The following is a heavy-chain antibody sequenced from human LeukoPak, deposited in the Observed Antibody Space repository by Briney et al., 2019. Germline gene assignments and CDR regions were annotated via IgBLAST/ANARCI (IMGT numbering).Heavy chain of an antibody. CDR1: GYTFTGYY. Sequence: AASVKVSCKASGYTFTGYYMHWVRQAPGQGLEWMGWINPNSGGTNYAQKFQGRVTMTRDTSISTAYMELSRLRSDDTAVYYCARAKRITMVRGVMSWFDPWGQGTLVTVSS. V-gene: IGHV1-2*02. J-gene: IGHJ5*02. CDR2: INPNSGGT. CDR3: ARAKRITMVRGVMSWFDP. D-gene: IGHD3-10*01.